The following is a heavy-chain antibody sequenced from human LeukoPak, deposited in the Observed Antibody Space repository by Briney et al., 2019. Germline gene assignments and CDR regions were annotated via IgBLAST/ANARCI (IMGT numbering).Heavy chain of an antibody. CDR3: DRGGGIAVADMDY. CDR1: GYGFTVSD. V-gene: IGHV1-2*07. Sequence: ASVTLSFTGAGYGFTVSDKYWSRLRQGQGLGLVGLVNLKSGGTNNSYEFPGRGTITRDTTISKHYMELSSMRSDATAVYYCDRGGGIAVADMDYWGKGTLVTVSS. D-gene: IGHD6-19*01. CDR2: VNLKSGGT. J-gene: IGHJ4*02.